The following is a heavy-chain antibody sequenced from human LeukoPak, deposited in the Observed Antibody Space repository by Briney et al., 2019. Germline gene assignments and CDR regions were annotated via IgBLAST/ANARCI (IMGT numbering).Heavy chain of an antibody. Sequence: SQTLSLTCTVSGGSISSGDYYWSWIRQPPGKGLEWIGYIYYSGSTNYNPSLKSRVTISVDTSKNQFSLKLSSVTAADTAVYYCANGRRAGAFDIWGQGTMVTVSS. CDR2: IYYSGST. V-gene: IGHV4-61*08. J-gene: IGHJ3*02. D-gene: IGHD6-19*01. CDR3: ANGRRAGAFDI. CDR1: GGSISSGDYY.